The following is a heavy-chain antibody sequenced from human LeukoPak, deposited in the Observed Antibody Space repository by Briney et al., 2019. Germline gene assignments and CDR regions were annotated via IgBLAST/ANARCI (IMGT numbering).Heavy chain of an antibody. CDR2: ISAYNGNT. D-gene: IGHD6-13*01. V-gene: IGHV1-18*01. CDR1: GYTFTSYG. Sequence: ASVKVSCKASGYTFTSYGISRVRQAPGQGLEWMGWISAYNGNTNYAQKLQGRVTMTTDTSTSTAYMELRSLRSGDTAVYYCARAHPYSRSTDYWGQGTLVTVSS. CDR3: ARAHPYSRSTDY. J-gene: IGHJ4*02.